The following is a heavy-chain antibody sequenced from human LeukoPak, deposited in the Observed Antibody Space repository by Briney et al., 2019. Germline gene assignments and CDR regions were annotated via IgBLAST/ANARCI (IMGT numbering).Heavy chain of an antibody. CDR3: ARQLGYCAAGTCYFDS. V-gene: IGHV3-21*04. D-gene: IGHD2-8*02. J-gene: IGHJ4*01. Sequence: KPGGSPRLSCAASGFAISTYAMAWVRQAPVKGLEWISSLSSGRSPSYSDSLEGRLTMSSDNARNTLYLQMDNLRGEDTAMYYCARQLGYCAAGTCYFDSWGHGTQVTVSS. CDR1: GFAISTYA. CDR2: LSSGRSP.